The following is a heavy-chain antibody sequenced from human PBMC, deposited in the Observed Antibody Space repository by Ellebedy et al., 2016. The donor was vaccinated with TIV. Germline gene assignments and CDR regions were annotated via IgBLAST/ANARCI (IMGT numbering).Heavy chain of an antibody. CDR2: INPNSGGT. CDR3: ARDLIRLYNSFDP. CDR1: GYTFTDYY. V-gene: IGHV1-2*02. Sequence: AASVKVSCKASGYTFTDYYIHWVRQAPGQGREWMGWINPNSGGTDHVQKFQGRVTMTRDTSISTANMELSGVRYDDTAVYYCARDLIRLYNSFDPWGQGTLVTVSS. D-gene: IGHD3-16*01. J-gene: IGHJ5*01.